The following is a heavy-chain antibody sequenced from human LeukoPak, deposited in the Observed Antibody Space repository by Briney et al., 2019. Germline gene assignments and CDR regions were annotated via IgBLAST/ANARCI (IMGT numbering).Heavy chain of an antibody. Sequence: PGGSLRLSCAASGFSFSNYPMHWVRQAPGKGLEWVAVIANDGKDKHNADSVKGRFTISRDNPKNTLYLQMNSLRAEDTAMYYCARDLTTAAANYYFDNWGQGTQVTVSS. CDR1: GFSFSNYP. V-gene: IGHV3-30*04. D-gene: IGHD6-13*01. CDR2: IANDGKDK. CDR3: ARDLTTAAANYYFDN. J-gene: IGHJ4*02.